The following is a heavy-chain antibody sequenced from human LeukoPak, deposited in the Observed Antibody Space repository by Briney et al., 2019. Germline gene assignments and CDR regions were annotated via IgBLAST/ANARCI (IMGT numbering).Heavy chain of an antibody. CDR1: GFTFSDFW. V-gene: IGHV3-49*04. D-gene: IGHD2-2*01. J-gene: IGHJ4*02. CDR2: IRTKAYGGTT. CDR3: TRGDCSSTACYAFY. Sequence: GGSLRLSCAGSGFTFSDFWMTWVRQAPGKGLEGVGFIRTKAYGGTTEYAASVKDRFTISRDDSKGIAYLQINSLRTEDTAVYYCTRGDCSSTACYAFYWGQGTLVTVSS.